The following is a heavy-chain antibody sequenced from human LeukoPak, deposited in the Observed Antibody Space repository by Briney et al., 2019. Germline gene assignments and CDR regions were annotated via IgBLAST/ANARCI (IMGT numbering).Heavy chain of an antibody. J-gene: IGHJ4*02. CDR1: GGSISSSSYY. CDR3: ARDGSGWYEFFDY. V-gene: IGHV4-39*07. CDR2: IYYSGGT. D-gene: IGHD6-19*01. Sequence: SEILSLTCSVSGGSISSSSYYWGWIRQPPGKGLEWIGSIYYSGGTYYNPSLKSRVTISVDTSKNQFSLKLSSVTAADTAVYYCARDGSGWYEFFDYWGQGTLVTVSS.